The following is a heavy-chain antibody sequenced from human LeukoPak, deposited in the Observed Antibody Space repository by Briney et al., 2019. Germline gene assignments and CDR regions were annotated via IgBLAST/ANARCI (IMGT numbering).Heavy chain of an antibody. Sequence: SETLSLTCTVSGGSISSSSYYWGWTRQPPGKGLEWIGSIYYSGSTYYNPSLKSRVTISVDTSKNQFSLKLSSVTAADTAVYYCARSTYYYDTPFDYWGQGTLVTVSS. CDR1: GGSISSSSYY. D-gene: IGHD3-22*01. CDR3: ARSTYYYDTPFDY. J-gene: IGHJ4*02. V-gene: IGHV4-39*01. CDR2: IYYSGST.